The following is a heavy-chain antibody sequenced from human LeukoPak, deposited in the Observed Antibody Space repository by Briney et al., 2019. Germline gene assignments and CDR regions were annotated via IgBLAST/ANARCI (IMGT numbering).Heavy chain of an antibody. CDR1: GGSISSGDYY. D-gene: IGHD5-18*01. CDR3: ARTDTAMVMGYYMDV. V-gene: IGHV4-30-4*08. Sequence: SETLSLTCTVSGGSISSGDYYWSWIRQPPGKGLEWIGYIYYSGSTYYNPSLKSRVTISVDTSKNQFSLKLSSVTAADTAVYYCARTDTAMVMGYYMDVWGKGTTVTVSS. CDR2: IYYSGST. J-gene: IGHJ6*03.